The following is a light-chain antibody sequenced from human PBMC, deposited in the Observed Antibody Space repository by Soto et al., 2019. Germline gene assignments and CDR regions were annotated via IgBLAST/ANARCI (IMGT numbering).Light chain of an antibody. CDR3: QQRHMWPIT. CDR1: QRVSSN. Sequence: EIVMTQSPVTLSVSPGERATLSCRASQRVSSNVAWYQQKPGQAPRLLIYDAYNRATGIPPRFSGSGSGTDFTLTISSLEPEDSAVYYCQQRHMWPITFGQGTRLEIK. CDR2: DAY. V-gene: IGKV3-11*01. J-gene: IGKJ5*01.